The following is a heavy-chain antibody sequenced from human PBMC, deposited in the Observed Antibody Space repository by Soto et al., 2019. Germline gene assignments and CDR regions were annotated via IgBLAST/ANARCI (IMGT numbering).Heavy chain of an antibody. CDR2: INAGNGNT. Sequence: RLEWMGWINAGNGNTKYSQKFQGRVTITRDTSASTAYMELSSLRSEDTAVYYCARDPTYYDILTGYYIHPSCSYGIDICGQPPTVSVSS. V-gene: IGHV1-3*01. D-gene: IGHD3-9*01. J-gene: IGHJ6*02. CDR3: ARDPTYYDILTGYYIHPSCSYGIDI.